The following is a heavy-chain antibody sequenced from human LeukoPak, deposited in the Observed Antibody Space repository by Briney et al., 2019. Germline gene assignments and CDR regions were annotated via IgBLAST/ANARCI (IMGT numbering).Heavy chain of an antibody. CDR2: IGGRGGST. J-gene: IGHJ4*02. D-gene: IGHD2-15*01. CDR3: ARGIEADDY. Sequence: GGSLRLSCAASGFIFSDYGMSWVRQAPGKGLEWVSTIGGRGGSTYYADSVKGRFTISRDNGKNSLDLQMNSLRAEDTAVYYCARGIEADDYWGQGTLVTVSS. CDR1: GFIFSDYG. V-gene: IGHV3-23*01.